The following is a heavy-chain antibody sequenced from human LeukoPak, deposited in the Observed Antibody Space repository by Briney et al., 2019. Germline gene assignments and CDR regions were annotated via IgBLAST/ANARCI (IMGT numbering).Heavy chain of an antibody. Sequence: GESLKISCQASGYMFTGYWIGWVRQMPGKGLEWMGIIYPGHSNTRYSPSFQGEVTISADESISTAYLQWSSLEASDTAIYYCVGSTGYPYYFDYWGQGTLVTVSS. CDR2: IYPGHSNT. CDR1: GYMFTGYW. D-gene: IGHD3-9*01. V-gene: IGHV5-51*01. J-gene: IGHJ4*02. CDR3: VGSTGYPYYFDY.